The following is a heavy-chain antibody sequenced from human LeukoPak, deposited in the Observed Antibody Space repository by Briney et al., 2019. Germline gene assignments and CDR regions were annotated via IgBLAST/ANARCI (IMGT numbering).Heavy chain of an antibody. CDR1: GFTFSSYS. J-gene: IGHJ4*02. CDR3: ARDLGATVTRLRPFDY. CDR2: ISSSSSYI. D-gene: IGHD4-17*01. V-gene: IGHV3-21*01. Sequence: GGSLRLSCAASGFTFSSYSMNWVRQAPGKGLEWVSSISSSSSYIYYADSVKGRFTISRDNAKNSLYLQMNSLRAEDTAVYYCARDLGATVTRLRPFDYWGQGTLVTVSS.